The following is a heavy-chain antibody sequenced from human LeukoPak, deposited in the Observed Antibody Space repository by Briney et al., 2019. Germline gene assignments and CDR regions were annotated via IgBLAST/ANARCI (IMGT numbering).Heavy chain of an antibody. CDR2: IKQDGSEE. D-gene: IGHD6-19*01. CDR1: EFTYSSYW. V-gene: IGHV3-7*05. Sequence: GGSLRLSCAASEFTYSSYWMSWVRQAPGKGLEWGANIKQDGSEEYYVDSVKGRFNISRDNAKNSLYLQMNSLRAEDTAVYYCARGRQWLSKGYFDYWGQGTLVTVSS. J-gene: IGHJ4*02. CDR3: ARGRQWLSKGYFDY.